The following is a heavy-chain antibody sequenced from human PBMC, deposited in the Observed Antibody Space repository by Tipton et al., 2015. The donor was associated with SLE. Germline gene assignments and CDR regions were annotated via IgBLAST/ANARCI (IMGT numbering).Heavy chain of an antibody. CDR1: GGSFSGYY. CDR3: ARGRAYDFWKGPFDY. V-gene: IGHV4-34*01. J-gene: IGHJ4*02. CDR2: INHSGST. D-gene: IGHD3-3*01. Sequence: TLSLTCAVYGGSFSGYYWSWIRQPPGKGLEWIGEINHSGSTNYNPSLKSRVTISVDTSKNQFSVKLSFWTAADTAVYYCARGRAYDFWKGPFDYWGQGTLVTVSS.